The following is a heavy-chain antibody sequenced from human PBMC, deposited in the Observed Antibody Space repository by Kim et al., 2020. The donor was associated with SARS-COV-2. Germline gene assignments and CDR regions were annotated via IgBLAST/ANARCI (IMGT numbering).Heavy chain of an antibody. Sequence: SETLSLTCTVSGGSISSSSYYWGWIRQPPGKGLDWIGSIYYSGSTYYNPSLKSRVTISVDTSKNQFSLKLSSVTAADTAVYYCAREGSGIAVAPLEFDYWGQGTLVTVSS. V-gene: IGHV4-39*02. CDR2: IYYSGST. CDR1: GGSISSSSYY. CDR3: AREGSGIAVAPLEFDY. D-gene: IGHD6-19*01. J-gene: IGHJ4*02.